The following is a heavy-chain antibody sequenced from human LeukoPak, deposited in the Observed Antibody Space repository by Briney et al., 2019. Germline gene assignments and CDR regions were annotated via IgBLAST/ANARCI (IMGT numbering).Heavy chain of an antibody. J-gene: IGHJ4*02. V-gene: IGHV1-2*02. D-gene: IGHD3-10*01. CDR2: INPNSGGT. CDR1: GYTFTGYY. CDR3: ARDRVLLWFGESQYYTY. Sequence: ASVKVSCKASGYTFTGYYMHWVRQAPGQGLEWMGWINPNSGGTNYAQKFQGRVTMTRDTSISTAYMELSRLRSDDTAVCYCARDRVLLWFGESQYYTYWGQGTLVTVSS.